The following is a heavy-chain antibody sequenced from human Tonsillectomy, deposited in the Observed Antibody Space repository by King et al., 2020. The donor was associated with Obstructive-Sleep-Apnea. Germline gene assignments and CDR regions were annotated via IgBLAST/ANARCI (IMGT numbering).Heavy chain of an antibody. Sequence: VQLQESGPGLVKPSETLSLTCTVSGGSISSYYWSWIRQPPGKGLEWIGYIYDSGRTNYNPSLKSRVTTSVDMSKNQVSLKLSSVTAADTAVYYCAREYTYGQSFEYWGQGTLVTVSS. CDR1: GGSISSYY. V-gene: IGHV4-59*01. J-gene: IGHJ4*02. D-gene: IGHD3-10*01. CDR3: AREYTYGQSFEY. CDR2: IYDSGRT.